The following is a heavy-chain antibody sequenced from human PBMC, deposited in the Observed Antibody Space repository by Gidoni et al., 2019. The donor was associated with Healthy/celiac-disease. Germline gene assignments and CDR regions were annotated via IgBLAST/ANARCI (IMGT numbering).Heavy chain of an antibody. CDR1: GGTFSSYV. CDR3: ARSGVGDYYDSSGYDRYFDY. Sequence: QVQLVQSGAEVKKPGSSVKVFCKASGGTFSSYVISWVRQAPGQGLEWMGGIIPSWDTGNDAQKFQGRVTITADESTSTAYMGLSSLRSEDTAVYYCARSGVGDYYDSSGYDRYFDYWGQGTLVTVSS. J-gene: IGHJ4*02. V-gene: IGHV1-69*01. D-gene: IGHD3-22*01. CDR2: IIPSWDTG.